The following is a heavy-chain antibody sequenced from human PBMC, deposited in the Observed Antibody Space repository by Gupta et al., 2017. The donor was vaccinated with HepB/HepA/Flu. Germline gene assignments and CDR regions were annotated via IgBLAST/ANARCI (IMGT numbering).Heavy chain of an antibody. J-gene: IGHJ4*02. CDR1: GFSFSSHA. CDR2: ISSDGSNK. CDR3: AKDRYYYGSGNYLYFDN. V-gene: IGHV3-30*18. D-gene: IGHD3-10*01. Sequence: QVQMVESGGGVVQPGRSLRLSCAASGFSFSSHAMHWGRQAPGKGLEWVSVISSDGSNKHYRDSVKGRFTISRDNSKNTLYLQMSTMRAEDTAVYYCAKDRYYYGSGNYLYFDNWGQGTLVTASS.